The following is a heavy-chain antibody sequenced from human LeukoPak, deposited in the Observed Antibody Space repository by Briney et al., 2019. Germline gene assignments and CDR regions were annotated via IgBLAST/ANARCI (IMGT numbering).Heavy chain of an antibody. J-gene: IGHJ4*02. CDR2: IYHTGST. D-gene: IGHD5-24*01. V-gene: IGHV4-61*01. CDR3: ARENGYNYDY. CDR1: GGSINSSSYY. Sequence: SETLSLTCTVSGGSINSSSYYGSWVRQPPGKGLEWIGSIYHTGSTNFNLSFKSRVTISIDTSKNQFSLKLSSVTAADTAVYYCARENGYNYDYWGQGTLVTVSS.